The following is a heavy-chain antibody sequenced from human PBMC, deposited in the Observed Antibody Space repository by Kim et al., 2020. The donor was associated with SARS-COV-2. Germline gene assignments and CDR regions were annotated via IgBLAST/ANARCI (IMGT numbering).Heavy chain of an antibody. V-gene: IGHV4-59*01. D-gene: IGHD3-22*01. Sequence: SETLSLTCTVSGGSISSYYWSWIRQPPGKGLEWIGYIYYSGSTNYNPSLKSRVTISVDTSKNQFSLKLSSGTAADTAVYYCARGKRRIAVVLAGGSDAFDIWGQGTMVTVSS. J-gene: IGHJ3*02. CDR1: GGSISSYY. CDR3: ARGKRRIAVVLAGGSDAFDI. CDR2: IYYSGST.